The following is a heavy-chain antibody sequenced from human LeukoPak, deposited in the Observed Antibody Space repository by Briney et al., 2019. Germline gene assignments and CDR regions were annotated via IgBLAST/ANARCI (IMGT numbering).Heavy chain of an antibody. CDR1: GYTFTSYD. D-gene: IGHD6-13*01. J-gene: IGHJ4*02. Sequence: ASVKVSCKASGYTFTSYDINWVRQATGQGLEWMGWMNPNSGNTGYAQKFQGRVSITRSTSISTAYMELSSLRSEDTAVYYCARGGTIAGYDYWGQGTLVTVSS. CDR2: MNPNSGNT. V-gene: IGHV1-8*03. CDR3: ARGGTIAGYDY.